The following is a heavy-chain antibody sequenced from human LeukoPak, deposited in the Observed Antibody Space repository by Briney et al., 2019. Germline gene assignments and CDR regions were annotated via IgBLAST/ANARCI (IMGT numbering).Heavy chain of an antibody. CDR1: GGTFISYA. V-gene: IGHV1-69*13. J-gene: IGHJ4*02. Sequence: GASVKVSCKASGGTFISYAISWVRQAPGQGLEWMGGIIPIFGTANYAQKFQGRVTITADEYTSTAYMELSSLRSEDTAVYYCARVRCGSGCWFDYWGQGTLVTVSS. D-gene: IGHD6-19*01. CDR3: ARVRCGSGCWFDY. CDR2: IIPIFGTA.